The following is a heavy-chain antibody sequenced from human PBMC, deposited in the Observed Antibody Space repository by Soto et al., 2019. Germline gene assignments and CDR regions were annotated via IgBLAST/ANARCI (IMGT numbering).Heavy chain of an antibody. J-gene: IGHJ6*02. Sequence: ASVKVSCKTSGYTFSGYYIHWVRQAPGQGLEWMGWINPYSGGPNYSQNFQGRVTMTRDTSISTAYMELSSLRSDDTAVYYCARERRRYSYGPRYSYYGMDVWG. CDR1: GYTFSGYY. CDR2: INPYSGGP. CDR3: ARERRRYSYGPRYSYYGMDV. V-gene: IGHV1-2*02. D-gene: IGHD5-18*01.